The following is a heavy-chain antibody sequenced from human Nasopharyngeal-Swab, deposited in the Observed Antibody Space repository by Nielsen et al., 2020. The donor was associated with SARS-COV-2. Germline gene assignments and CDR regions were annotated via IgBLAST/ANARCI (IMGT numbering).Heavy chain of an antibody. D-gene: IGHD6-13*01. CDR2: IIPIFGTA. J-gene: IGHJ6*02. CDR3: ARSGYSSSWYQHSYYYYGMDV. CDR1: GRTFSRYA. Sequence: VSCKASGRTFSRYAISWVRRAPGQGLEWMGGIIPIFGTANYAQKFKGRVTITADASTSTAYMELSSLRSEDTAVYYCARSGYSSSWYQHSYYYYGMDVWGQGTTVTVSS. V-gene: IGHV1-69*01.